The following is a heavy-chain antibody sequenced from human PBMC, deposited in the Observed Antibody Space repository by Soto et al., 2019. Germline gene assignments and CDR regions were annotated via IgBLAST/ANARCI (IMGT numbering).Heavy chain of an antibody. CDR1: GCTFSTYV. D-gene: IGHD3-10*01. J-gene: IGHJ6*04. V-gene: IGHV3-30*03. Sequence: WGSLRLSCAASGCTFSTYVMHWVRQAPGKGPEWVAVISFDGRSKDYADSVKGRFTISRDNSKNTLYLQMNSLRTEDTAVYYCSHPPTEYYYGSGRAYDNFGADVSGKGTRDT. CDR2: ISFDGRSK. CDR3: SHPPTEYYYGSGRAYDNFGADV.